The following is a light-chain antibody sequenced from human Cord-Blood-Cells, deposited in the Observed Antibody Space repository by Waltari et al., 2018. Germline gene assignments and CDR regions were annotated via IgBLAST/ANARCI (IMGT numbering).Light chain of an antibody. J-gene: IGLJ3*02. V-gene: IGLV3-25*03. Sequence: SYELTQPPSVSVSPGQTARITCSGDALPKQYAYWYQQKPGQAPVLVIYKDSDRPAGIPERCSGSSSGKTVTLTIRGVQAEDEADYYCQSADSSGTYWVFGGGTKLTVL. CDR2: KDS. CDR1: ALPKQY. CDR3: QSADSSGTYWV.